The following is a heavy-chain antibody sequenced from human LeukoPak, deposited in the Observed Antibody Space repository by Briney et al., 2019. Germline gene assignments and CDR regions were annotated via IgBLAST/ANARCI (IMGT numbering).Heavy chain of an antibody. CDR1: GFTFSDYG. CDR3: ARGSYGDYEY. V-gene: IGHV3-33*01. Sequence: PGGSLRLSCVASGFTFSDYGMHWVRQTPGKGLEWVALIWHDGSNKYYADSVKGRFTISRDNSKNTLYLQMNSLRAEDTAEYYCARGSYGDYEYWGQGTLVTVSS. D-gene: IGHD4-17*01. J-gene: IGHJ4*02. CDR2: IWHDGSNK.